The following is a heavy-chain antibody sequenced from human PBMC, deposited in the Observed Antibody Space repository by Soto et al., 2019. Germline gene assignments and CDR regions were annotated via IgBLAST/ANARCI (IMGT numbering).Heavy chain of an antibody. CDR2: FDPEDGET. D-gene: IGHD3-9*01. Sequence: EASVKVSCKVSGYTLTELSMHWVRQAPGKGLEWMGGFDPEDGETIYAQKFQGRVTMTEDTSTDTAYMELSSLRSEDTAVYYCATCHYDFLTGYYMFDYWAREPLVTVSS. CDR1: GYTLTELS. J-gene: IGHJ4*02. CDR3: ATCHYDFLTGYYMFDY. V-gene: IGHV1-24*01.